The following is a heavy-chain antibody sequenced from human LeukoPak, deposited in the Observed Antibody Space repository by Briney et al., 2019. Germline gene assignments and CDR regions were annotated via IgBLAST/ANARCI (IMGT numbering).Heavy chain of an antibody. CDR1: GFTFSSFA. D-gene: IGHD5-18*01. CDR3: AGRVTGYSSGYVY. J-gene: IGHJ4*02. Sequence: GGSLRLSCAASGFTFSSFAINWVRQAPGKGLEWVSVITGSGSGADYADSVKGRFTISRDNSENIVYLQMNNLRAEDTAVYYCAGRVTGYSSGYVYWGQGTLVTVSS. CDR2: ITGSGSGA. V-gene: IGHV3-23*01.